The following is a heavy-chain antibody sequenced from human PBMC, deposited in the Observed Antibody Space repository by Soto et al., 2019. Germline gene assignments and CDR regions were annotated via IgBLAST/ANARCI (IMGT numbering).Heavy chain of an antibody. D-gene: IGHD3-3*01. CDR3: AREGILGLFDAYDL. V-gene: IGHV1-18*04. J-gene: IGHJ3*01. Sequence: QAQLVQSGAEVKKPGASVKVSCKASVFTSSGISWVRQAPGQRLEWMGWISTHNGNTIDAQKLQGRVIMTMDTSTTTVYMEWRSLRPGATGVYLCAREGILGLFDAYDLWGQGTMVTVPS. CDR1: VFTSSG. CDR2: ISTHNGNT.